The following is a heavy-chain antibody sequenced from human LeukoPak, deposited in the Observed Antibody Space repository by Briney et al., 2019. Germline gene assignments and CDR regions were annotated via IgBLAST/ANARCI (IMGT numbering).Heavy chain of an antibody. J-gene: IGHJ6*03. Sequence: SGGSLRLSCAASGFTFSSYSMNWVRQAPGKGMEWVSYISSSSSTIYYADSVKGRFTISRDNAKNSLYLQMNSLRAEDTAVYYCARHPKAAAGRRYYYYYMDVWGKGTTVTVSS. D-gene: IGHD6-13*01. V-gene: IGHV3-48*01. CDR2: ISSSSSTI. CDR3: ARHPKAAAGRRYYYYYMDV. CDR1: GFTFSSYS.